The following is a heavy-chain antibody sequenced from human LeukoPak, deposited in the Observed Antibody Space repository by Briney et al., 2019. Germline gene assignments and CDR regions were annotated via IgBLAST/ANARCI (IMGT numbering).Heavy chain of an antibody. V-gene: IGHV3-7*01. CDR3: ARVLYASETYYRNFDC. CDR2: IKPDGSEK. J-gene: IGHJ4*02. CDR1: EFTFSHYY. D-gene: IGHD3-10*01. Sequence: PGGSLRLSCAASEFTFSHYYMSWVRQVPGKGLEWVGNIKPDGSEKYYVDSVKGRFTISRDNAKNSLYLQMNSLRAEDTAVYYCARVLYASETYYRNFDCWGQGTLVTVSS.